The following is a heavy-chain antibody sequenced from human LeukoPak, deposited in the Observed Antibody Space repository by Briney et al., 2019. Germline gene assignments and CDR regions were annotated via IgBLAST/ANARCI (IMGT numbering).Heavy chain of an antibody. CDR3: AKEWDKNAGHNYYGMDV. CDR1: GFTFSSYG. J-gene: IGHJ6*02. Sequence: GRSLRLSCAASGFTFSSYGMHWVRQAPGKGLEWVAVISYDGSKEYYADSVKGRFTISRDNSKNTLNLQMNSLRAEDTAVYYCAKEWDKNAGHNYYGMDVWGQGTTVTVPS. D-gene: IGHD1-26*01. CDR2: ISYDGSKE. V-gene: IGHV3-30*18.